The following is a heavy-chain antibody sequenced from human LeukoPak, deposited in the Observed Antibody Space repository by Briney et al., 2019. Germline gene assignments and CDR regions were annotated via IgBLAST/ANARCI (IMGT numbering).Heavy chain of an antibody. CDR3: ASPGPDYGDYAYAY. D-gene: IGHD4-17*01. J-gene: IGHJ4*02. CDR1: GGSVTSGTYY. CDR2: IYYTGTT. Sequence: PSETLSLTCSVSGGSVTSGTYYWTWIRQSAGKGLEWIGYIYYTGTTNYNPSLKSRVTISLDTSKNQFSLRVSSVTAADTGTYYCASPGPDYGDYAYAYWGQGSRVTVSS. V-gene: IGHV4-61*01.